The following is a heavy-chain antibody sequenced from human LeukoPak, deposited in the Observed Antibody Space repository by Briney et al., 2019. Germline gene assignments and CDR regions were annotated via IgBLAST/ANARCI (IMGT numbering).Heavy chain of an antibody. CDR3: ARDRLGDYDHSGYYDK. CDR2: ICDSGRTI. J-gene: IGHJ4*02. V-gene: IGHV3-11*01. CDR1: GFTFSDYY. D-gene: IGHD3-22*01. Sequence: GGSLRLSCAASGFTFSDYYMSRIRQAPGKGLEWVSYICDSGRTIYYADSVKGRFTISRDNAKNSVYLQMNNLRAEDTAVYYCARDRLGDYDHSGYYDKWGQGTLVTVSS.